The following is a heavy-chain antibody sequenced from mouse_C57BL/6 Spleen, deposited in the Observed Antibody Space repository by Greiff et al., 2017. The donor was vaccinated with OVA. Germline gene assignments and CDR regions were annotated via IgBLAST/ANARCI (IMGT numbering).Heavy chain of an antibody. CDR2: ISYDGSN. D-gene: IGHD2-5*01. V-gene: IGHV3-6*01. Sequence: EVQLQQSGPGLVKPSQSLSLTCSVTGYSITSGYYWNWIRQLPGNKLEWMGYISYDGSNNYNPSLKNRISITRDTSKNQFFLKLNSVTTEDTATCYCARSNSNGAMDYWGQGTSVTVSS. CDR3: ARSNSNGAMDY. J-gene: IGHJ4*01. CDR1: GYSITSGYY.